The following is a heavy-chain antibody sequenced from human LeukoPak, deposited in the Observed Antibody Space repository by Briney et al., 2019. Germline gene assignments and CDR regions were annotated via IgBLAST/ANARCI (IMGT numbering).Heavy chain of an antibody. J-gene: IGHJ3*02. CDR1: GFTFSSYS. V-gene: IGHV3-21*01. CDR3: ARGGGSGWYWNDAFDI. Sequence: PGGSLRLSCAASGFTFSSYSMNWVRQAPGKGLEWVSSISSSSSYIYYADSVKGRFTISRDNAKNSLYLQMNSLRAEDTAGYYCARGGGSGWYWNDAFDIWGQGTMVTVSS. CDR2: ISSSSSYI. D-gene: IGHD6-19*01.